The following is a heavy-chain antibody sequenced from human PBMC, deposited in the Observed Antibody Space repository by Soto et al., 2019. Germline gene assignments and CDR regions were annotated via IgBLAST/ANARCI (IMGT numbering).Heavy chain of an antibody. CDR2: INANGMST. D-gene: IGHD4-17*01. Sequence: GGSLRLSCAASEFTFRNYWMPWVRQVAWQGLVWVSRINANGMSTIYADSVKGRFTISRDNAKYTLSLQMNRLRAEDTAVYYCARDMCSTADYYYGMDVWAQGTSVTLSS. V-gene: IGHV3-74*01. CDR3: ARDMCSTADYYYGMDV. J-gene: IGHJ6*02. CDR1: EFTFRNYW.